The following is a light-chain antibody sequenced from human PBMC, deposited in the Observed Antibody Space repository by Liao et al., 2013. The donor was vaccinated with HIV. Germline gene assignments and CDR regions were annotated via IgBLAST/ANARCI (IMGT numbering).Light chain of an antibody. V-gene: IGLV3-25*02. J-gene: IGLJ3*02. CDR3: QVSDHGNNHWV. CDR1: ALPNQY. CDR2: KDS. Sequence: SYELTQPPSVSVSPGQTARIACSGDALPNQYAYWYQQKPGQAPVLVISKDSDRPSGIPERFSGSNSGNAATLTISSVEAGDEADYYCQVSDHGNNHWVFGGGTKLTVL.